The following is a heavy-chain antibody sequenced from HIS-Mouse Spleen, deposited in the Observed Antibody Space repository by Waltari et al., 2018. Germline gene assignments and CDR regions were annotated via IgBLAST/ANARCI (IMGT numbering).Heavy chain of an antibody. J-gene: IGHJ2*01. CDR1: GGSISSSSYY. D-gene: IGHD6-13*01. CDR2: FHYSWST. Sequence: QLQLQESGPGLVKPSETLSLTCTVSGGSISSSSYYWGWIRQPPGKGLEWIGSFHYSWSTYYNPSLKSRVTISVDTSKNQFSLKLSSVTAADTAVYYCAREIPYSSSWYDWYFDLWGRGTLVTVSS. CDR3: AREIPYSSSWYDWYFDL. V-gene: IGHV4-39*07.